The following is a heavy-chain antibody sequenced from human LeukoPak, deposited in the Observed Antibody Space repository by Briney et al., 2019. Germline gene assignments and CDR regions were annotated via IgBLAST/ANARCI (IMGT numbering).Heavy chain of an antibody. V-gene: IGHV3-30*03. Sequence: GRSLRLSCAASGFTFSSYGMHWVRQAPGKGLEWVAVISYDGSNKYYADSVKGRFTISRDNSKNTLYLQMNSLRAEDTAVYYCARDQSAYYYYGMDVWGQGTTVTVSS. J-gene: IGHJ6*02. CDR3: ARDQSAYYYYGMDV. CDR1: GFTFSSYG. CDR2: ISYDGSNK.